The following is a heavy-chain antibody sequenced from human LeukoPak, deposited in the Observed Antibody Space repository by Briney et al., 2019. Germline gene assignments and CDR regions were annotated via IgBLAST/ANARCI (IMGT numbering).Heavy chain of an antibody. D-gene: IGHD3-22*01. J-gene: IGHJ4*02. CDR2: IYHNGNT. V-gene: IGHV4-38-2*02. CDR1: GYSISSGYY. Sequence: PSKTLSLTCAVSGYSISSGYYWAWIRQPPEKGLEWIGKIYHNGNTYYNPSLKGRVTISVDTSKNQFSLKLSSVTAADTALYYCAREFTEYYYDSSKASYWGQGTLVTVSS. CDR3: AREFTEYYYDSSKASY.